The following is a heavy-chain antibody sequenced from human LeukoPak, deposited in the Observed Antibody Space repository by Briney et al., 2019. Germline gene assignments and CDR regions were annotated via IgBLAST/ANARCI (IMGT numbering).Heavy chain of an antibody. D-gene: IGHD5-24*01. CDR3: ARDRLGVEMSTINRFDY. CDR1: GFTFSSYW. CDR2: ISYDGSNK. V-gene: IGHV3-30-3*01. J-gene: IGHJ4*02. Sequence: GGSLRLSCAASGFTFSSYWMRWVRQAPGKGLEWVAVISYDGSNKYYADSVKGRFTISRDNSKSTLYLQMNSLRAEDTAVYYCARDRLGVEMSTINRFDYWGQGTLVAVSS.